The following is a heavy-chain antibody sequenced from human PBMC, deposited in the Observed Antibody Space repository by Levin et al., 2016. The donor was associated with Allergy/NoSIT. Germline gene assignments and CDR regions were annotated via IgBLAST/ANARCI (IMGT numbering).Heavy chain of an antibody. D-gene: IGHD3-3*01. CDR2: ISYDGSNK. CDR3: ATGSGPDY. CDR1: GFTFSSYA. V-gene: IGHV3-30-3*01. Sequence: GGSLRLSCAASGFTFSSYAMHWVRQAPGKGLEWVAVISYDGSNKYYADSVKGRFTISRDNSKNTLYLQMNSLRAEDTAVYYCATGSGPDYWGQGTLVTVSS. J-gene: IGHJ4*02.